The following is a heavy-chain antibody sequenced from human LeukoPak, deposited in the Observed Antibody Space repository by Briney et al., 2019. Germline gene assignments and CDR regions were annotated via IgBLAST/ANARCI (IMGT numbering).Heavy chain of an antibody. D-gene: IGHD6-19*01. Sequence: GGSLRLSCAASGFTFSDYYMSWIRQAPGKGLEWVSYISSSGSTIYYADSVKGRFTISRDNAKNSLYLQMNSLRAEDTAVYYCARNSSGWYLQYFQHWGQGTLVTVSS. CDR2: ISSSGSTI. CDR3: ARNSSGWYLQYFQH. V-gene: IGHV3-11*01. J-gene: IGHJ1*01. CDR1: GFTFSDYY.